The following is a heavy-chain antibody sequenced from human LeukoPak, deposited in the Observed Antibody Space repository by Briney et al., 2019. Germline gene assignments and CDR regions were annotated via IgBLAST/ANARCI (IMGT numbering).Heavy chain of an antibody. CDR2: IYHSGST. J-gene: IGHJ4*02. V-gene: IGHV4-38-2*02. D-gene: IGHD3-10*01. CDR1: GYSISSGYY. CDR3: ARATRVRGVIIRHFDY. Sequence: PSETLSLTCTVSGYSISSGYYWGWIRQPPGKGLEWIGSIYHSGSTYYNPSLKSRVTISVDTSKNQFSLKLSSVTAADTAVYYCARATRVRGVIIRHFDYWGQGTLVTVSS.